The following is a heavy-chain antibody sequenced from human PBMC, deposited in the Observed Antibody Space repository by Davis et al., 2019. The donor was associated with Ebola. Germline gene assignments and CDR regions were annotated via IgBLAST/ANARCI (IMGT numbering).Heavy chain of an antibody. CDR1: GYSFASYW. D-gene: IGHD6-19*01. CDR2: IYPGDSDT. CDR3: SRSIAVAGRDFDY. Sequence: GESLKISCKGSGYSFASYWIGWVRQMPGKGLEWMGIIYPGDSDTRYSPSFQGQVTISADKSISTAYLQWSSLKASDTAMYYCSRSIAVAGRDFDYWGQGNLVTVSS. J-gene: IGHJ4*02. V-gene: IGHV5-51*01.